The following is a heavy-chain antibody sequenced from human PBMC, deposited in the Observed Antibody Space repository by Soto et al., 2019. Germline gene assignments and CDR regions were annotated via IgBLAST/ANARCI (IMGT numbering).Heavy chain of an antibody. Sequence: EVQLLESGGGLVQPGGSLRLSCAASGFTFSSYAMSWVRQAPGKGLEWVSAISGSCGSTYYADSVKGRFTISRDNSKNTLYLQMNSLRAEDTAVYYCAKVQVQLWLGPADYWGQGTLVTVSS. CDR3: AKVQVQLWLGPADY. CDR1: GFTFSSYA. J-gene: IGHJ4*02. V-gene: IGHV3-23*01. CDR2: ISGSCGST. D-gene: IGHD5-18*01.